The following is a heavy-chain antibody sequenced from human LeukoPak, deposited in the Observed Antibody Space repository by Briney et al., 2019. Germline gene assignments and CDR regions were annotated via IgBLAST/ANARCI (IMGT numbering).Heavy chain of an antibody. CDR1: GYTLTELS. CDR2: FDPEDDET. V-gene: IGHV1-24*01. CDR3: ATGLRYFVPYAFDI. D-gene: IGHD3-9*01. Sequence: ASVKVSCKVSGYTLTELSMHWVRQAPGKGLEWMGGFDPEDDETIYAQKFQGRVTMTEDTSTDTAYMELSSLRSEDTAVYYCATGLRYFVPYAFDIWGQGTMVTVSS. J-gene: IGHJ3*02.